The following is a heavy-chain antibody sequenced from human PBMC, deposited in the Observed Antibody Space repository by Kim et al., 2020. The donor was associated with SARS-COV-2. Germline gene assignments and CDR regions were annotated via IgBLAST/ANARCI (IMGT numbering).Heavy chain of an antibody. CDR2: IYTSGST. CDR3: AREWDGILTGTNDRCDY. J-gene: IGHJ4*02. D-gene: IGHD3-9*01. Sequence: SETLSLTCTVSGGSISSYYWSWIRQPAGKGLEWIGRIYTSGSTNYNPSLKSRVTMSVDPSKNQFSLKLSSVTAADTAVSYCAREWDGILTGTNDRCDYWGQGTLVTVSS. V-gene: IGHV4-4*07. CDR1: GGSISSYY.